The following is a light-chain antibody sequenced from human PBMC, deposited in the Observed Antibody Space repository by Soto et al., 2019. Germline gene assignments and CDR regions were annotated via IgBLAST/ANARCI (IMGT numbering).Light chain of an antibody. CDR2: NTN. CDR1: SGSVSTNYY. Sequence: QTVVTQEPSFSVSPGGTVTLTWGLSSGSVSTNYYPSWYQQTPGQAPRTLVYNTNSRSSGVPDRFSGSILGNKAALTITGAQADDESDYYCVLYMGRGISVFGGGTKVTVL. CDR3: VLYMGRGISV. V-gene: IGLV8-61*01. J-gene: IGLJ2*01.